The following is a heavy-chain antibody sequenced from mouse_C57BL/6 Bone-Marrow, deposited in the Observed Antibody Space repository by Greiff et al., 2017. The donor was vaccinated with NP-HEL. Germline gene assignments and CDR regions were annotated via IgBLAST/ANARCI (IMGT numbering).Heavy chain of an antibody. J-gene: IGHJ2*01. Sequence: QVQLQQSGSELRSPGSSVKLSCKDFDSEVFPIAYMSWVRQKPGHGFEWIGGILPSIGRTIYGEKFEDKATLDADTLSNTAYLELNSLTSEDSAIDYCARNGYDVGLNYWGQGTTLTVSS. CDR1: DSEVFPIAY. V-gene: IGHV15-2*01. CDR2: ILPSIGRT. CDR3: ARNGYDVGLNY. D-gene: IGHD2-2*01.